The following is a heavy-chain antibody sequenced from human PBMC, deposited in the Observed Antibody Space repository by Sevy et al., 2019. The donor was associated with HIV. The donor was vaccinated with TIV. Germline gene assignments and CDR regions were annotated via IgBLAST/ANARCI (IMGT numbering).Heavy chain of an antibody. CDR3: AKVRQEASGTGFFDY. CDR1: GFTFNEYG. V-gene: IGHV3-9*01. J-gene: IGHJ4*02. Sequence: GGSLRLSCAASGFTFNEYGMHWVRQVPGKGLEWVAGITWKSDNIGYADSAKDRFTISRDNAKNALYLQMNGLRPGDTALYYCAKVRQEASGTGFFDYWGQGTLVTVSS. CDR2: ITWKSDNI. D-gene: IGHD6-13*01.